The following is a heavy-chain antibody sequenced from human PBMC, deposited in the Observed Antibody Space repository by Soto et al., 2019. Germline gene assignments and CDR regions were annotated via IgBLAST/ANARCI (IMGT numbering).Heavy chain of an antibody. V-gene: IGHV3-21*01. J-gene: IGHJ3*02. Sequence: EVQLLESGGGLVQPGGSLRLSCAASGFSFSSYAMSWVRQGPGKGLEWVSSISSSSSYIYYADSVKGRFTISRDNAKNSLYLQMNSLRAEDTAVYYCARVGGGYQLLHAFDIWGQGTMVTVSS. CDR2: ISSSSSYI. CDR3: ARVGGGYQLLHAFDI. CDR1: GFSFSSYA. D-gene: IGHD2-2*01.